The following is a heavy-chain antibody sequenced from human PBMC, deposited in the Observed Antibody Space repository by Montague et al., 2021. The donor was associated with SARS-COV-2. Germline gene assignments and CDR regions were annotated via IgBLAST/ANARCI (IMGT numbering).Heavy chain of an antibody. CDR2: IYNSGST. Sequence: SETLSLTCTVSGGSISGYYWSWFRQSAGKGLEWIGRIYNSGSTIYNPSLKSRVTMSVDTSKNQFSLKLSSVTAADTAVYYCVRDQGRSNWNYPDYWGQGTLVTVSS. J-gene: IGHJ4*02. CDR1: GGSISGYY. V-gene: IGHV4-4*07. CDR3: VRDQGRSNWNYPDY. D-gene: IGHD1-20*01.